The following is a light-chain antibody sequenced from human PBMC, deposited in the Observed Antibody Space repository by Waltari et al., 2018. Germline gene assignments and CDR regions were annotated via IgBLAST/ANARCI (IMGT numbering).Light chain of an antibody. CDR3: AAWDVNLNGVL. V-gene: IGLV1-44*01. Sequence: SVLTQPPSASGTPGQRVTISCSGSSSNVGRGLVNWYTQLPRTFPKRPIHRNDRRPSGVPAPFSGSRSGTSASLAISGLQSEDEADYYCAAWDVNLNGVLFGGGTKLTVL. CDR1: SSNVGRGL. CDR2: RND. J-gene: IGLJ3*02.